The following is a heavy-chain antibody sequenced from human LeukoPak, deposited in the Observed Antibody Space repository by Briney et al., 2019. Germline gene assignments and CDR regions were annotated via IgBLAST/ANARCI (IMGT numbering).Heavy chain of an antibody. CDR1: GGSVSGYY. J-gene: IGHJ4*02. Sequence: PSETLSLTCTVSGGSVSGYYWSWIRQPPGQGLEWIGYISDSGSTNYNPFLKSRITISVDTAGNQFSLWLSSVTAADTAVYYCARKISYISVFDYWGQGTLVTVSS. CDR3: ARKISYISVFDY. CDR2: ISDSGST. D-gene: IGHD2-15*01. V-gene: IGHV4-59*02.